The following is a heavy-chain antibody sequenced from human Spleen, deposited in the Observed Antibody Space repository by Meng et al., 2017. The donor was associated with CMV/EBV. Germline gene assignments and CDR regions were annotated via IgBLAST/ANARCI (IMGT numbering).Heavy chain of an antibody. CDR2: MNPNSGNT. V-gene: IGHV1-8*01. CDR3: ARGSITMVRGVRGGSYGMDV. Sequence: ASVKVSCKASGYTFTSYDINWVRQATGQGLEWMGWMNPNSGNTGYAQKFQGRVTMTRNTSISTAYMELSSLRSEDTAVYYCARGSITMVRGVRGGSYGMDVWGQGTTVTVSS. CDR1: GYTFTSYD. D-gene: IGHD3-10*01. J-gene: IGHJ6*02.